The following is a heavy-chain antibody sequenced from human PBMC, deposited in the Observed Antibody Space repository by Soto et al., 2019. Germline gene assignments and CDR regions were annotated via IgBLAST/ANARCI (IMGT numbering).Heavy chain of an antibody. Sequence: QLQLQESGPGLVKPSETLSLTCTVSGGSISSSSYYWGWIRQPPGKGLEWIGSIYYSGSTYYNPSLKSRVPISVDTSKNQFSLKLSSVTAADTAVYYCARRLTFTYYDILTFYANDSSDQSRDTWGQGTLVTVSS. CDR1: GGSISSSSYY. V-gene: IGHV4-39*01. CDR2: IYYSGST. D-gene: IGHD3-9*01. CDR3: ARRLTFTYYDILTFYANDSSDQSRDT. J-gene: IGHJ5*02.